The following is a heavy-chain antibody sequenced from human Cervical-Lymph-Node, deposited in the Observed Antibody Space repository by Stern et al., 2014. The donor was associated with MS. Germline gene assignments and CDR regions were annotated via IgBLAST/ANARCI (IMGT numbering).Heavy chain of an antibody. J-gene: IGHJ1*01. V-gene: IGHV3-33*01. CDR1: GFTFSSSG. CDR3: AREGGNTAEYFQH. CDR2: IYYDGSNR. Sequence: VQPVESGGGVVQPGRSLRLSCAATGFTFSSSGMHWVRQAPGKGLEWLAIIYYDGSNRYYADSVKGRFTISRDNSKNTLYLQMNSLRAEDTAVYYCAREGGNTAEYFQHWGHGTLVTVSS. D-gene: IGHD4-23*01.